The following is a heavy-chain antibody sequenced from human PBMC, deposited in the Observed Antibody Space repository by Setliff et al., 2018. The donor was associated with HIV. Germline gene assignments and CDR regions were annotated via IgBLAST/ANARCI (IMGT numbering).Heavy chain of an antibody. J-gene: IGHJ4*02. V-gene: IGHV4-34*01. CDR1: NGSFSGYY. CDR2: INHSGST. CDR3: AAWGPRYSYAPYFFAS. D-gene: IGHD5-18*01. Sequence: LSLTCAVYNGSFSGYYWTWIRQPPGKGLEWIGEINHSGSTNYSPSLKSRVTISVDASRNQFSLRLSSVTAADTAVYYCAAWGPRYSYAPYFFASWGQGTLVTVSS.